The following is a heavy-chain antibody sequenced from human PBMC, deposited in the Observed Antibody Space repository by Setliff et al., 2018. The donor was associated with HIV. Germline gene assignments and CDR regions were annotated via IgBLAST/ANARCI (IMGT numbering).Heavy chain of an antibody. J-gene: IGHJ3*02. CDR3: ARAGGGATDQAFDI. D-gene: IGHD2-2*01. CDR2: IDPNGGAT. V-gene: IGHV1-46*01. Sequence: ASVKVSCKAFGYSFTSYFLHWVRQAPGQGLEWLGIIDPNGGATNNAQKLQGRLTVTTDTSTSTLYMELSNLRSDDTAVYYCARAGGGATDQAFDIWGQGTVGTVSS. CDR1: GYSFTSYF.